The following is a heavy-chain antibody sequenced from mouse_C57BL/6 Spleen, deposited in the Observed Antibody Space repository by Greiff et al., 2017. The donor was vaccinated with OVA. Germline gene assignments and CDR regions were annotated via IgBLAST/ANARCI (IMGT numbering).Heavy chain of an antibody. V-gene: IGHV1-18*01. J-gene: IGHJ3*01. CDR2: INPNNGGT. Sequence: EVQLQESGPELVKPGASVKIPCKASGYTFTDYNMDWVKQSHGKSLEWIGDINPNNGGTIYNQKFKGKATLTVDKSSSTAYMELRSLTSEDTAVYYCARYDYDEDRFAYWGQGTLVTVSA. CDR3: ARYDYDEDRFAY. CDR1: GYTFTDYN. D-gene: IGHD2-4*01.